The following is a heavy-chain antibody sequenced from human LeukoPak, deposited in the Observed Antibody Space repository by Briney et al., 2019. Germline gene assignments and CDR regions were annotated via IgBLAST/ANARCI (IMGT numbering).Heavy chain of an antibody. CDR1: RGTFSSYA. CDR2: IIPIFGTA. V-gene: IGHV1-69*05. Sequence: SVKVSCKASRGTFSSYAISWVRQAPGQGLEWMGGIIPIFGTANYAQKFQGRVTITTDESTSTAYMELSSLRSQDTAVYYCARSIFGVVINPPYNWFDPWGQGTLVTVSS. CDR3: ARSIFGVVINPPYNWFDP. D-gene: IGHD3-3*01. J-gene: IGHJ5*02.